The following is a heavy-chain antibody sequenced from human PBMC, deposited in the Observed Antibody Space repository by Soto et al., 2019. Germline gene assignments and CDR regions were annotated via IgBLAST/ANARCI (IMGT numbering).Heavy chain of an antibody. V-gene: IGHV4-34*01. J-gene: IGHJ2*01. Sequence: QVQLQQWGAGPLRPLETLSLTCGVSGGFFSGYYWPWIRQSPGRGLEWIGEINDRGSINYNPSLKSRVSISVDTSKNHYSLNLRSVTAADTAVYYCARESHDILTGPPWVWYFDLWGRGTLVTVSS. D-gene: IGHD3-9*01. CDR2: INDRGSI. CDR1: GGFFSGYY. CDR3: ARESHDILTGPPWVWYFDL.